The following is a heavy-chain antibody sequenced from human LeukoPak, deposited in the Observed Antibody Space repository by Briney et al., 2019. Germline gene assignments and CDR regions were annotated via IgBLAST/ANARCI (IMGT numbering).Heavy chain of an antibody. CDR3: AKGLEVVYSQPGDYFDY. V-gene: IGHV3-23*01. Sequence: GGSLRLSCTASGFIFSSYAMSWVRQAPGKGLEWVSSISAFGRDTYYADSMKGRFTISRDNSNYTLYLQINSLRADDTAVYYCAKGLEVVYSQPGDYFDYWGQGTLVTVSS. J-gene: IGHJ4*02. CDR1: GFIFSSYA. CDR2: ISAFGRDT. D-gene: IGHD2-2*01.